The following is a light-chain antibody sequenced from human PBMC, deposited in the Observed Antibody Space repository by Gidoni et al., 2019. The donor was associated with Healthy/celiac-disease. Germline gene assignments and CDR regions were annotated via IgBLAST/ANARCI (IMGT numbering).Light chain of an antibody. CDR1: RGHSSYA. CDR3: QTWGTGFWV. Sequence: QLVLTQSPSASASLGASVQLTCTLSRGHSSYAIAWHQQQPEKGPRYLMKLNSDGSHSKGDGIPDRFSGSSSGAERYLTISSLQSEDEADYYCQTWGTGFWVFGGGTKLTVL. J-gene: IGLJ3*02. CDR2: LNSDGSH. V-gene: IGLV4-69*01.